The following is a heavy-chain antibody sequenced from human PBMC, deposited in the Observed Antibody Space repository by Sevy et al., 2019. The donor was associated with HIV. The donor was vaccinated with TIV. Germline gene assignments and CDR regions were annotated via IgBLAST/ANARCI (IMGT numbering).Heavy chain of an antibody. CDR2: IGRSSSHI. D-gene: IGHD3-22*01. Sequence: KQGGSLRLSCETSGFTFSSYFINWVRQSPGKGLEWVASIGRSSSHIYYADSVKGRFTISRDNGKNSLYLQMNSLRVDDTAIYYCARDKEGNGNGYFDYWGQGALVTVSS. V-gene: IGHV3-21*06. CDR3: ARDKEGNGNGYFDY. CDR1: GFTFSSYF. J-gene: IGHJ4*02.